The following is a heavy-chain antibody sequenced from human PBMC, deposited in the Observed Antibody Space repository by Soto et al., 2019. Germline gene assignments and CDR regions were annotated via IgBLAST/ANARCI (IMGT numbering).Heavy chain of an antibody. CDR3: ARQYCSGGSCYYYYGMDV. V-gene: IGHV1-69*13. D-gene: IGHD2-15*01. CDR1: GGTFSSYA. Sequence: SVKVSCKASGGTFSSYAISWVRQAPGQGLEWMGGIIPIFGTANYAQKFQGRVTITADEATSTAYMELSSLRSEDTAVYYCARQYCSGGSCYYYYGMDVWGQGTTVTVSS. CDR2: IIPIFGTA. J-gene: IGHJ6*02.